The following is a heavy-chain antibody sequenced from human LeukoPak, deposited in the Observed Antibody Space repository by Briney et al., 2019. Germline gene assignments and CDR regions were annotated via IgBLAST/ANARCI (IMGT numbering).Heavy chain of an antibody. D-gene: IGHD3-10*02. CDR3: ARGTMFPYYFDY. CDR1: GFTFSSYW. V-gene: IGHV3-21*01. Sequence: GGSLRLSCAASGFTFSSYWMCWVRQAPGKGLEWVSFISSSSSYIYYADSVKGRFTISRDNAKNSLYLQMNSLRAEDTAVYYCARGTMFPYYFDYWGQGTLVTVSS. J-gene: IGHJ4*02. CDR2: ISSSSSYI.